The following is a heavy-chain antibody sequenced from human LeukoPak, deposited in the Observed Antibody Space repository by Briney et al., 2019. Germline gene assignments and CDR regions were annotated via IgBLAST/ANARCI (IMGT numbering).Heavy chain of an antibody. V-gene: IGHV4-30-2*01. CDR3: ARDRSLDY. CDR2: IFHSGNT. CDR1: GGSISSGDYY. Sequence: PSETLFLTCTVSGGSISSGDYYWSWIRQPPGKGLEWIGYIFHSGNTYYNPSLKSRVTISVDRSKNQFSLKLTSVTAADTAVYYCARDRSLDYWGQGTLVTVSS. J-gene: IGHJ4*02.